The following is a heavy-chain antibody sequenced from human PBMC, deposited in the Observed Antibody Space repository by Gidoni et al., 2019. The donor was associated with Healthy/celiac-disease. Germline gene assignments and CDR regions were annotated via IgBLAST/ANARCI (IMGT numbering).Heavy chain of an antibody. Sequence: QVQLQQWGAGLLKPSETLSLTCAVYGGSFSGYYWSWIRQPPGKGLEWIGEINHSGSTNYNPSLKSRVTISVDTSKNQFSLKLSSVTAADTAVYYCARDHSTVTKFDYWGQGTLVTVSS. CDR3: ARDHSTVTKFDY. D-gene: IGHD4-17*01. CDR2: INHSGST. V-gene: IGHV4-34*01. J-gene: IGHJ4*02. CDR1: GGSFSGYY.